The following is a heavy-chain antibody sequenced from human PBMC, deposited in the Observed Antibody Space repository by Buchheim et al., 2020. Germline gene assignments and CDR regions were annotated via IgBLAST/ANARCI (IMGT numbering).Heavy chain of an antibody. Sequence: QVQVVESGGGVVQTGRSLRISCAGSGFTFKNYGVHWVRQAPGKGLEWVAFVSFDGNSKYYAGSVKGRFTISRDSSKNTLYLQMNSLRVEDTALYYCARVYGGNSIGAFDIWGLGT. J-gene: IGHJ3*02. CDR1: GFTFKNYG. CDR3: ARVYGGNSIGAFDI. V-gene: IGHV3-30*03. D-gene: IGHD4-23*01. CDR2: VSFDGNSK.